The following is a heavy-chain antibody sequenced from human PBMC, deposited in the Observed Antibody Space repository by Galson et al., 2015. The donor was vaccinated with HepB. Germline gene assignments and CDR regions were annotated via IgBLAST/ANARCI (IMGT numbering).Heavy chain of an antibody. J-gene: IGHJ4*02. CDR2: IYPGDSDT. CDR1: GYSFTSYW. Sequence: QSGAEVKKPGESLKISCKGSGYSFTSYWIGWVRQMPGKGLEWMGIIYPGDSDTRYSPSFQGQVTISADKSISTAYLQWSSLKASDTAMYYCARPNAVEMATIGYFDYWGQGTLVTVSS. V-gene: IGHV5-51*03. D-gene: IGHD5-24*01. CDR3: ARPNAVEMATIGYFDY.